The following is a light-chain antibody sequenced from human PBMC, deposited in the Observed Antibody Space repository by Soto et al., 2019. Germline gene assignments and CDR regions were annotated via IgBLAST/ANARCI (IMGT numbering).Light chain of an antibody. Sequence: QSVLTQPASVSGSPGQSITISCTGTSSDVGGYNYVSWYQQHPGKAPKLLIYSTYQRPSGVPDRFSGSKSGTSASLAISGLRSEDEADYYCAAWDDSLSGVVFGGGTKLTVL. J-gene: IGLJ3*02. CDR1: SSDVGGYNY. CDR3: AAWDDSLSGVV. CDR2: STY. V-gene: IGLV1-47*02.